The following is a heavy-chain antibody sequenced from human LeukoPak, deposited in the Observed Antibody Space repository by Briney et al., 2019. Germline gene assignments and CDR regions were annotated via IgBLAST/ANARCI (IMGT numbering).Heavy chain of an antibody. D-gene: IGHD2-2*01. J-gene: IGHJ3*02. V-gene: IGHV4-39*01. CDR1: GGSISSSSYY. CDR3: AKTRTTSHDAFDI. Sequence: PSETLSLTCTVSGGSISSSSYYWGWILQPPGKGLEWIGSIYYSGSTYYNPSLKSRVTISADTSKNQFSLKMSSVTAADTAVYFCAKTRTTSHDAFDIWGQGTMVAVSS. CDR2: IYYSGST.